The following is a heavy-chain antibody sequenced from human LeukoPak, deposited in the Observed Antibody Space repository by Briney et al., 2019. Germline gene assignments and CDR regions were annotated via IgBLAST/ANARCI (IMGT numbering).Heavy chain of an antibody. CDR2: INPNSGGT. D-gene: IGHD2-15*01. CDR1: GYTFTGYY. V-gene: IGHV1-2*02. Sequence: ASVKVSCKAYGYTFTGYYMHWVRQAPGQGLEWMGWINPNSGGTNYAQKFQGRVTMTRDTSISTAYMELSRLRSDDTAVYYCARDYCSGGSCYGTFDYWGQGTLVTVSS. CDR3: ARDYCSGGSCYGTFDY. J-gene: IGHJ4*02.